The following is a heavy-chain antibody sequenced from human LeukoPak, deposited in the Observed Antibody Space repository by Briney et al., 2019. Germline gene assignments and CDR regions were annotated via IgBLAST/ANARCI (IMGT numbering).Heavy chain of an antibody. CDR3: AKPVDYGDYVWGVDY. CDR1: GFTFINYG. CDR2: ISYDGTNK. V-gene: IGHV3-30*18. J-gene: IGHJ4*02. Sequence: GRSLRLSCAASGFTFINYGMHWVRQAPGKGLEWVAVISYDGTNKYYADSVKGRFTISRDNSKNTLYLQMNSLKTDDTAVYYCAKPVDYGDYVWGVDYWGQGTLVTVSS. D-gene: IGHD4-17*01.